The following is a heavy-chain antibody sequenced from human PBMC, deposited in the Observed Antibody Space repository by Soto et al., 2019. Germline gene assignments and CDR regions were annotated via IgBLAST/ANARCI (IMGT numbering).Heavy chain of an antibody. CDR3: VRSPCSDVRAFDF. CDR2: TYYTSKWYN. J-gene: IGHJ3*01. Sequence: SQTLSLTCAISGDSVPSHSAAWNWIRQSPSRGLEWLGRTYYTSKWYNDYAVSVKSRITINPDTAKNQFSLQLNSVTPEDTAVYFCVRSPCSDVRAFDFWGQGTMVTVSS. CDR1: GDSVPSHSAA. V-gene: IGHV6-1*01. D-gene: IGHD6-19*01.